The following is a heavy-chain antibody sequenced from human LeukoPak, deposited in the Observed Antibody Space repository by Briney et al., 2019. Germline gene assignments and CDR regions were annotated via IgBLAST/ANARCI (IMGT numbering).Heavy chain of an antibody. CDR1: GGSISNISYY. J-gene: IGHJ6*03. CDR3: ARVTANYYYYYMDV. V-gene: IGHV4-39*07. Sequence: PSETLSLTCTVSGGSISNISYYWGWIRQPPGKGLEWIGSIYYGGSTYYNPSLKSRVTISVDTSKNQFSLKLSSVTAADTAVYYCARVTANYYYYYMDVWGKGTTVTVSS. CDR2: IYYGGST.